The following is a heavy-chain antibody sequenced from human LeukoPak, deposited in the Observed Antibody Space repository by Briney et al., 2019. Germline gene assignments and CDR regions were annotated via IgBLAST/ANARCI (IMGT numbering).Heavy chain of an antibody. D-gene: IGHD3-22*01. V-gene: IGHV3-7*01. J-gene: IGHJ1*01. CDR3: ARGGGGHYYDSSGYYYFGYFQH. Sequence: QPGGSLRLSCAASGFTFSSYWMSWVRQAPGKGLEWVANIKQGGSEKYYVDSVKGRFTISRDNAKNSLYLQMNSLRAEDTAVYYCARGGGGHYYDSSGYYYFGYFQHWGQGTLVTVSS. CDR2: IKQGGSEK. CDR1: GFTFSSYW.